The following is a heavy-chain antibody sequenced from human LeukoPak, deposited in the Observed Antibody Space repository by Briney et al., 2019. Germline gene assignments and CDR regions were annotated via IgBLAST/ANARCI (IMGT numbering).Heavy chain of an antibody. CDR2: ISSSSSYI. J-gene: IGHJ4*02. Sequence: GGSLRLSCAASGFTFSSYSMNWVRQAPGKGLEWVSSISSSSSYIYYADSVKGRFTISRDNAKNSLYLQMDSLRAEDTAVYYCARARARTLDYWGQGTLVTVSS. V-gene: IGHV3-21*01. CDR3: ARARARTLDY. D-gene: IGHD6-6*01. CDR1: GFTFSSYS.